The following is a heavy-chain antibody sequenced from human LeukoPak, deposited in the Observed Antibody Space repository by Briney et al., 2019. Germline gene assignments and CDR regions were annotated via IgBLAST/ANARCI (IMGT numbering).Heavy chain of an antibody. Sequence: SETLSLTCTVSGGSISNYYWSWIRQPPGKGLDWIGYIYYSGSTNYNPSLKSRVTISLDTSKNQFSLRLSSVTAADTAVYYCARFNGDYGDWLDPWGQGTLVTVSS. CDR2: IYYSGST. J-gene: IGHJ5*02. V-gene: IGHV4-59*01. CDR3: ARFNGDYGDWLDP. CDR1: GGSISNYY. D-gene: IGHD4-17*01.